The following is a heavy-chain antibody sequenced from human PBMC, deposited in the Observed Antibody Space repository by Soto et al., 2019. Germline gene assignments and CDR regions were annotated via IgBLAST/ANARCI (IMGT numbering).Heavy chain of an antibody. V-gene: IGHV3-30*18. J-gene: IGHJ6*02. Sequence: QVQLVESGGGEVQPGRSLRLSCAASGFTFSSYDMHWVRQAPGKGLEWVAVISYDGSDKYYADSVKGRFTISRDTSKNTLYLQMNSLRAEDTAVYYCAKSVSAALYGMDVWGQGTTVTVSS. D-gene: IGHD6-13*01. CDR3: AKSVSAALYGMDV. CDR1: GFTFSSYD. CDR2: ISYDGSDK.